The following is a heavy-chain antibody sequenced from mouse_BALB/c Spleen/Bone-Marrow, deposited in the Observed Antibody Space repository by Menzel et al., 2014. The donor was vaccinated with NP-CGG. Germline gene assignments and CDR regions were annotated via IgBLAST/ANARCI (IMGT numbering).Heavy chain of an antibody. CDR2: IWGDGST. CDR1: GFSLTGYG. D-gene: IGHD2-4*01. V-gene: IGHV2-6-7*01. CDR3: ARDSFLITRALDY. J-gene: IGHJ4*01. Sequence: VQLQQSGPGLVAPSQSLSITCTVSGFSLTGYGVSWVRQPPGKGLEWLGMIWGDGSTDYNSALKSRLSINKDNSKSQVFLKMNSLQTDDTARYYCARDSFLITRALDYWGHGTSVTASS.